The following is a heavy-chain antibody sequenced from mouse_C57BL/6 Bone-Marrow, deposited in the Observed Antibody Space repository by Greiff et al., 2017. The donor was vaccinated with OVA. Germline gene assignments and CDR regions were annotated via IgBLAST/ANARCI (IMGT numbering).Heavy chain of an antibody. D-gene: IGHD2-5*01. J-gene: IGHJ2*01. V-gene: IGHV1-80*01. Sequence: QVQLKQSGAELVKPGASVKISCKASGYAFSSYWMNWVKQRPGKGLEWIGQIYPGDGDTNYNGKFKGKATLTADKSSSTAYMQLSSLTSEDSAVYFCARYSNYVSLYYFDYWGQGTTLTVSS. CDR3: ARYSNYVSLYYFDY. CDR2: IYPGDGDT. CDR1: GYAFSSYW.